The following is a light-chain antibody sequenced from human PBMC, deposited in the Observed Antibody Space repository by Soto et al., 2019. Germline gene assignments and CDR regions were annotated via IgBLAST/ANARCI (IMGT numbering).Light chain of an antibody. CDR1: QGVDYKY. Sequence: EIALTQSPGTLSLSPGERATLSCRASQGVDYKYLAWYQQKPGQAPRLLIYAASSRATGIPDRFSGSGSGTDFTLTISRLEPEDFAVYYCQQYGNSPGISFGQGTRLEIK. J-gene: IGKJ5*01. CDR3: QQYGNSPGIS. V-gene: IGKV3-20*01. CDR2: AAS.